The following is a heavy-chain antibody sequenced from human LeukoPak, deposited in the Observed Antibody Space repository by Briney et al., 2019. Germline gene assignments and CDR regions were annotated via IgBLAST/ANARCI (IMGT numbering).Heavy chain of an antibody. J-gene: IGHJ4*02. CDR1: GGSISSGAYY. CDR2: IYHTGNT. CDR3: ARDLSGYGASDY. D-gene: IGHD3-22*01. Sequence: PSETLSPTCSVSGGSISSGAYYWSWIRQFPGRGMEWIAYIYHTGNTYYNPSLKSRLTISLDTSKNQFSLKLSSVTAADTAVYYCARDLSGYGASDYWGQGTLVTVSS. V-gene: IGHV4-31*03.